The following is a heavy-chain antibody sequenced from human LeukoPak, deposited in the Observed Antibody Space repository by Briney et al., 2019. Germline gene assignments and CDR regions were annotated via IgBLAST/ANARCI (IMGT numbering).Heavy chain of an antibody. V-gene: IGHV3-23*01. CDR2: ISGSGGST. D-gene: IGHD3-10*01. CDR1: GFTFSSYA. J-gene: IGHJ4*02. Sequence: GASLRLSCAASGFTFSSYAMSWVCHAPGKGLEWVSAISGSGGSTYYADSVKGRFTISRDNSKNTLYLQMNSLRAEDTAVYYCAKDTHGSDNYHNWGQGTLVTVSS. CDR3: AKDTHGSDNYHN.